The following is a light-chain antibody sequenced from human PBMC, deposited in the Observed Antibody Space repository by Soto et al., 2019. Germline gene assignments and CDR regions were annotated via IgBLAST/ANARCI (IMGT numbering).Light chain of an antibody. CDR1: QSVSSN. Sequence: EIVMTQSPATLSVSPGERATLSCRASQSVSSNLAWYQQKPGQAPRLLIYGASTRATGIPARFSGSGSGTEITLTISSLQSEDFAVYYCQQYNSWPPMYTFGQGTKLVIK. CDR3: QQYNSWPPMYT. CDR2: GAS. J-gene: IGKJ2*01. V-gene: IGKV3-15*01.